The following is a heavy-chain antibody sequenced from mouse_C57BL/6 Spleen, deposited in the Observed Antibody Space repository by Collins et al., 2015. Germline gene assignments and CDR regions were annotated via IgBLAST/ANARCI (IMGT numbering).Heavy chain of an antibody. Sequence: QVQLQQSDAELVKPETSVKISCKVSGYTFTDHTIHWMKQRPEQGLEWIGYIYPRDGTTKHNEKFKGKATLTADKSSSTAYMQLNSLTSEDSPVYFCARRGGYVWYFDVWGTGTTVTVSS. CDR2: IYPRDGTT. V-gene: IGHV1-78*01. D-gene: IGHD3-2*02. CDR1: GYTFTDHT. J-gene: IGHJ1*03. CDR3: ARRGGYVWYFDV.